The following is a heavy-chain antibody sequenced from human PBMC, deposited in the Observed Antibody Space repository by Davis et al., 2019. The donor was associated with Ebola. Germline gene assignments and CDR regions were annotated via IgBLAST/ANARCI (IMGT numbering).Heavy chain of an antibody. CDR1: GGPISSHY. D-gene: IGHD3-22*01. Sequence: PGGSLRLSCTVSGGPISSHYWSWIRQPPGKGLEWIGYIYNSGGTKYNPSLKSRVTISVDTSKNQFSLNLTSVSAADTAVYYCARGIVVSQFDPWGQGTLVTVSS. CDR2: IYNSGGT. CDR3: ARGIVVSQFDP. J-gene: IGHJ5*02. V-gene: IGHV4-59*11.